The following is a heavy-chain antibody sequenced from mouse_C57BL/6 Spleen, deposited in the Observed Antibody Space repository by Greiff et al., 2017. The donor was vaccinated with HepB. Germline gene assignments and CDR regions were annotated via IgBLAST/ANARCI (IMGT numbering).Heavy chain of an antibody. J-gene: IGHJ4*01. D-gene: IGHD1-1*01. V-gene: IGHV1-54*01. Sequence: VKVVESGAELVRPGPSVKVSCKASGYAFTNYLIEWVKQRPGQGLEWIGVINPGSGGTNYNEKFKGKATLTADKSSSTAYMQLSSLTSEDSAVYFCARGGTTDYAMDYWGQGTSVTVSS. CDR1: GYAFTNYL. CDR3: ARGGTTDYAMDY. CDR2: INPGSGGT.